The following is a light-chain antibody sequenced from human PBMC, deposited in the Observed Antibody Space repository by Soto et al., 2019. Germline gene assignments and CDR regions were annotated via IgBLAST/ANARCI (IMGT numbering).Light chain of an antibody. CDR3: QQYGSSQT. J-gene: IGKJ1*01. CDR2: GAS. V-gene: IGKV3-20*01. CDR1: QSVSSSY. Sequence: EIMLTQSPGTLSLSPGGRATLSCRASQSVSSSYLAWYQQKPGQAPRLLIYGASSRATGIPDRFSGSGSGTDFTLTISRLEPEDFAVYYCQQYGSSQTLGQGTKVDIK.